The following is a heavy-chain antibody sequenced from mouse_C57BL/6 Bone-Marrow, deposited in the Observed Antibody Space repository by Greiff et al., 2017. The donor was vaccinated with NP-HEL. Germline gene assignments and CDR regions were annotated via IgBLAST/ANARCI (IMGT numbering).Heavy chain of an antibody. CDR1: GYSITSGYY. D-gene: IGHD1-1*01. J-gene: IGHJ1*03. Sequence: EVQLQESGPGLVKPSQSLSLTCSVTGYSITSGYYWNWIRQFPGNKLEWMGYISYDGSNNYNPSLKNRISITRDTSKNQFFLKLNSVTTEDTATYYCAREVTVVADWYFDVWGTGTTVTVSS. CDR2: ISYDGSN. CDR3: AREVTVVADWYFDV. V-gene: IGHV3-6*01.